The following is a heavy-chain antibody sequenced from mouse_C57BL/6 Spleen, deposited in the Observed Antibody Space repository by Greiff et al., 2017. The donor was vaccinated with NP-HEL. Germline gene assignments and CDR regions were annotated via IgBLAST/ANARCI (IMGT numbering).Heavy chain of an antibody. Sequence: EVKVEESGGGLVQPKGSLKLSCAASGFSFNTYAMNWVRQAPGKGLEWVARIRSKSNNYATYYADSVKDRFTISRDDSESMLYLQMNNLKTEDTAMYYCVRQEITTVVEGFYYYAMDYWGQGTSVTVSS. V-gene: IGHV10-1*01. CDR3: VRQEITTVVEGFYYYAMDY. J-gene: IGHJ4*01. CDR1: GFSFNTYA. CDR2: IRSKSNNYAT. D-gene: IGHD1-1*01.